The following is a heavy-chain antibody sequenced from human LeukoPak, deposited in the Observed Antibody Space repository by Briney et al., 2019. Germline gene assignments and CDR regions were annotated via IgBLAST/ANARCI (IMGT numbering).Heavy chain of an antibody. J-gene: IGHJ4*02. V-gene: IGHV1-46*01. CDR1: GYTFTSYY. CDR3: ARWYYYDSSGYYYMDY. D-gene: IGHD3-22*01. Sequence: ASVKVSCKASGYTFTSYYMHWVRQAPGQGLEWMGIINPSGGSTSYAQKFQGRVTMTRDTSTSTVYMELSSLRSEDTAVYYCARWYYYDSSGYYYMDYWGQGTLVTVSS. CDR2: INPSGGST.